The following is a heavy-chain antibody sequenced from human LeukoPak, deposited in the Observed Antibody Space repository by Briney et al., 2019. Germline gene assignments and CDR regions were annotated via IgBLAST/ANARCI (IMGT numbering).Heavy chain of an antibody. CDR1: GGSISSSSYY. CDR3: ASLSITNCPGAFDI. V-gene: IGHV4-39*01. Sequence: SETLSLTCTVSGGSISSSSYYWGWIRQPPGKGLEWIGSIYYSGGTYYNPSLKSRVTISVDTSKNQFSLKLSSVTAADTAVYYCASLSITNCPGAFDIWGQGTMVTVSS. CDR2: IYYSGGT. D-gene: IGHD2/OR15-2a*01. J-gene: IGHJ3*02.